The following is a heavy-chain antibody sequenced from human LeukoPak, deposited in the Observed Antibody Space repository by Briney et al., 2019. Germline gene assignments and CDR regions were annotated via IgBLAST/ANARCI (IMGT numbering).Heavy chain of an antibody. V-gene: IGHV3-23*01. CDR2: ISGSGGST. CDR3: AKVYYYDSSAESYFDY. CDR1: GFTFSSYA. Sequence: GGSLRLSCVVSGFTFSSYAMSWVRQVPGKGLEWVSGISGSGGSTYYADSVKGRFTISRDNSKNTLYLQMNSLRAEDTAVYYCAKVYYYDSSAESYFDYWGQGTLVTVSS. J-gene: IGHJ4*02. D-gene: IGHD3-22*01.